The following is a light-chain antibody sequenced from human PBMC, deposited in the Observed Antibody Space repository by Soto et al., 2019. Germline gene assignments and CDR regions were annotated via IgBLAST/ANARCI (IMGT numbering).Light chain of an antibody. CDR1: QSVGSN. CDR2: GAS. CDR3: QQYNNWPPVT. J-gene: IGKJ5*01. V-gene: IGKV3-15*01. Sequence: IVMTQSPATLSVSPGERANLSCRASQSVGSNLAWYQQKAGQAPRLLIYGASTRATGIPARFSGSGSGTEFTLTISSLQSEDFALYYCQQYNNWPPVTFGQGTRLEI.